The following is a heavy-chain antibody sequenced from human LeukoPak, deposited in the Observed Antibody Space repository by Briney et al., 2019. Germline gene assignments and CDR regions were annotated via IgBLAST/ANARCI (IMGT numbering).Heavy chain of an antibody. Sequence: PSETLSLTCSVSGGSISSYYWSWIRQPPGKGLEWIGYIYYSGSTNYHPSLNSRVTISVDTSKTQFSLKLSSETAADTAVYYCARDHWGGARYYYCYRDVWGKGTTVTVSS. CDR1: GGSISSYY. D-gene: IGHD1-26*01. CDR3: ARDHWGGARYYYCYRDV. J-gene: IGHJ6*03. CDR2: IYYSGST. V-gene: IGHV4-59*01.